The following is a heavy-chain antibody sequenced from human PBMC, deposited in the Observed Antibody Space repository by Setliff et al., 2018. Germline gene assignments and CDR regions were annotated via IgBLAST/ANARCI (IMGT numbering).Heavy chain of an antibody. CDR3: ARGHCTTISCFLDH. D-gene: IGHD2-8*01. V-gene: IGHV3-74*01. Sequence: HPGGSLRLSCVGSGFPLGDYGMDWVRQTPGKGLVWVSRINSVGSRTYYADSVKGRFTISRDNAKNSLYLQLDSLRPDDTAFYYCARGHCTTISCFLDHWGQGIMVTVSS. J-gene: IGHJ4*02. CDR2: INSVGSRT. CDR1: GFPLGDYG.